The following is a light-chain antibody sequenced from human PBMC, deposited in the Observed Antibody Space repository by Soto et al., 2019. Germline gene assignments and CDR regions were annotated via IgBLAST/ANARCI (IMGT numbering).Light chain of an antibody. V-gene: IGKV3-15*01. Sequence: EIVMTQSPATLSVSPGERATLSCRASQSVSGNLAWYQQKPGQPPRLLIYGASTRATGIPARFSGSGSGTHFTLTIISLQSEDFPLSYCQQYNNSTLTFGGAPKVEIK. CDR3: QQYNNSTLT. CDR1: QSVSGN. J-gene: IGKJ4*01. CDR2: GAS.